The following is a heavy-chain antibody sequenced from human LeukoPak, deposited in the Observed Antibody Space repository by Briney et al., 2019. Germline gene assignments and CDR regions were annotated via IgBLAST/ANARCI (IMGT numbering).Heavy chain of an antibody. CDR3: ARGTFKDGLDV. V-gene: IGHV4-4*07. CDR1: GGSISIFY. J-gene: IGHJ6*02. CDR2: IHSSGSI. D-gene: IGHD2/OR15-2a*01. Sequence: PSETLSLTCTVSGGSISIFYWSWIRQPAGKGLDWIGRIHSSGSINHNPFLKSRVTLSVDTSKNQFSLKLTSVAAADTAVYYCARGTFKDGLDVWGQGTTVTVSS.